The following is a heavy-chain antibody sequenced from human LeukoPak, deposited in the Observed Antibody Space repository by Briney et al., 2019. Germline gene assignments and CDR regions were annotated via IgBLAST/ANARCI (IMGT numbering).Heavy chain of an antibody. CDR3: ARAAVAASTWGFDP. D-gene: IGHD6-19*01. Sequence: SETLSLTCTVSGGSISSYCWSWIRQPPGKGLEWIGYIYYSGSTNYNPSLKSRVTISVDTSKNQFSLKLSSVTAADTAVYYCARAAVAASTWGFDPWGQGTLVTVSS. J-gene: IGHJ5*02. CDR2: IYYSGST. V-gene: IGHV4-59*01. CDR1: GGSISSYC.